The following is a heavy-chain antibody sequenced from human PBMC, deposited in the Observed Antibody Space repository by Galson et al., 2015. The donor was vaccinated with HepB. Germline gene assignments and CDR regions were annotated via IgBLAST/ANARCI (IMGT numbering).Heavy chain of an antibody. D-gene: IGHD3-10*01. J-gene: IGHJ6*02. CDR2: ISYDGSKK. V-gene: IGHV3-30*18. CDR1: GFTFSSYG. CDR3: AKGHDTMVRKVIGYYGMDV. Sequence: SLRLSCAASGFTFSSYGMHWVRQAPGKGLEWVAVISYDGSKKYYGDSMKGRFTIFRDNSKNTLSLQMNSLRAEDTAVYYCAKGHDTMVRKVIGYYGMDVWGQGTTVTVSS.